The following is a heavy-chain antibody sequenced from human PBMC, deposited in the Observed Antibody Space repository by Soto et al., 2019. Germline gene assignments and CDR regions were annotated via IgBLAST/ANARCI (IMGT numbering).Heavy chain of an antibody. J-gene: IGHJ5*02. CDR1: GGSISSGGYY. D-gene: IGHD1-26*01. Sequence: SETLSLTCTVSGGSISSGGYYWSWIRQHPGKGLEWIGYIYYSGSTYYNPSLKSRVTISVDTSKNQFSLKLSFVTAADTAVYYCARGRYVSWSYYHRYFFDPCAQRTLVTVSS. CDR3: ARGRYVSWSYYHRYFFDP. CDR2: IYYSGST. V-gene: IGHV4-31*02.